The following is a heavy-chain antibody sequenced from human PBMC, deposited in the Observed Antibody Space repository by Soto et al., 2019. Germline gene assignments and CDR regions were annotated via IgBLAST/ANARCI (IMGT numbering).Heavy chain of an antibody. CDR1: GFIFSNYV. CDR2: MSYDGTTK. Sequence: QVQLVESGGGVVQPGRSLRLSCTASGFIFSNYVMYWVRQAPGKGLEWVAFMSYDGTTKSYADSVKGRFTISRDNSQNTLYLQMNSLRPEDTGVYYCVREVWSRYFDYWGQGSLVTVSS. V-gene: IGHV3-30-3*01. D-gene: IGHD3-10*01. CDR3: VREVWSRYFDY. J-gene: IGHJ4*02.